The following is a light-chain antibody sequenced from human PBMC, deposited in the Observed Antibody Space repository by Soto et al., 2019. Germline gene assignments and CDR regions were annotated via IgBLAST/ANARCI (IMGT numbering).Light chain of an antibody. CDR3: SSYTSRSSVI. CDR1: TSDVGDYNY. Sequence: QSALTQPASVSGSPGQSITISCTATTSDVGDYNYVSWYQQYPGKAPKPIIYNVGNRPSGVSNRFSGSKSGDTASLTISGLQAKDEADYYGSSYTSRSSVIFGGGTKVTVL. V-gene: IGLV2-14*01. CDR2: NVG. J-gene: IGLJ2*01.